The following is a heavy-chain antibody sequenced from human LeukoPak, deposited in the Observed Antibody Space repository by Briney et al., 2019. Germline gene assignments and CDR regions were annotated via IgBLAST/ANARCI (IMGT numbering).Heavy chain of an antibody. CDR3: ARGQLLWEDAFDI. V-gene: IGHV3-21*01. CDR1: GFTLSSYS. CDR2: ISSGSSYR. J-gene: IGHJ3*02. D-gene: IGHD6-13*01. Sequence: PGGSLRLSCAVSGFTLSSYSMNWVRQAPGKGLEWVSSISSGSSYRYYADSVKGRFTISRDNAKNSLYLQMNSLRAEDTAVYYCARGQLLWEDAFDIWGQGTMVTVSS.